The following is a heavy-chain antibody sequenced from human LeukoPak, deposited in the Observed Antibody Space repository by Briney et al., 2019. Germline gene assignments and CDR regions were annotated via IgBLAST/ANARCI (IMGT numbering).Heavy chain of an antibody. CDR3: ARHDGSGSYYSGAFDY. J-gene: IGHJ4*02. D-gene: IGHD3-10*01. CDR2: IYYSGST. V-gene: IGHV4-59*08. CDR1: GGSISSYY. Sequence: SETLSLTCTVSGGSISSYYWSWIRQPPGKGLEWIGYIYYSGSTNYNPSLKSRVTISVDTSKNQFSLKLSSVTAADTAVYYCARHDGSGSYYSGAFDYWGQGTLVTVSS.